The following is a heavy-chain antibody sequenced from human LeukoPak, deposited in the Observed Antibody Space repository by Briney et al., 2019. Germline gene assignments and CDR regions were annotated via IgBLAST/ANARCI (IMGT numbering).Heavy chain of an antibody. D-gene: IGHD2-21*02. J-gene: IGHJ4*02. CDR1: GFTFDDYA. CDR2: ISWNSGSI. V-gene: IGHV3-9*01. CDR3: ARQGRGVGDWHDY. Sequence: PGGSLRLSCAASGFTFDDYAMHWVRQAPGKGLEWVSGISWNSGSIGYADSVKGRFTISRDNAKNSLYLQMNSLRAEDTAVYYCARQGRGVGDWHDYWGQGTLVTVSS.